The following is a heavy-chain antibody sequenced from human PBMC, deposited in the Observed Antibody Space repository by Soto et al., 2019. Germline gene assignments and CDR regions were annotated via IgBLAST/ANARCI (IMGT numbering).Heavy chain of an antibody. Sequence: TLSLTCAVSGGSISSGGYSWSWIRQPPGKSLEWIGYIYHSGSTYYNPSLKSRVTISVDRSKNQFSLKLSSVTAADTDVYYCARGGPYCSGGSCYSDRSGEYFQHWGQGTLVTVSS. CDR3: ARGGPYCSGGSCYSDRSGEYFQH. D-gene: IGHD2-15*01. V-gene: IGHV4-30-2*01. J-gene: IGHJ1*01. CDR1: GGSISSGGYS. CDR2: IYHSGST.